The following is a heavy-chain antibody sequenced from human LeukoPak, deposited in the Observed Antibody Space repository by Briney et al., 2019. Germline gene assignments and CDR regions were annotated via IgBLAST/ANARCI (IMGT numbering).Heavy chain of an antibody. Sequence: GGSLRLSCAAPGFTFSDHYMSWIRQAPGKGLEWVSYMSSSGSTIYYADSAKGRFTISRDNAKASLFLQMNSLRAEDTAMYYCARNTGELDYLGQGTLVTVSS. CDR1: GFTFSDHY. J-gene: IGHJ4*02. V-gene: IGHV3-11*01. D-gene: IGHD3-16*01. CDR2: MSSSGSTI. CDR3: ARNTGELDY.